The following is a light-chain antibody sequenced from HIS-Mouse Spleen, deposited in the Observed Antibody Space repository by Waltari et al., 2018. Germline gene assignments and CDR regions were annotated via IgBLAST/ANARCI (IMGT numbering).Light chain of an antibody. CDR3: YSTDSSGNHRV. V-gene: IGLV3-10*01. J-gene: IGLJ2*01. CDR2: EDS. Sequence: SYELTQPHSVSVSPGQTARITCSGDALPTKYAYWYQQKSGQAPVMVIYEDSKRPSGNPERVSGSSSGTMATLTISGAQVEDEADYYCYSTDSSGNHRVFGGGTKLTVL. CDR1: ALPTKY.